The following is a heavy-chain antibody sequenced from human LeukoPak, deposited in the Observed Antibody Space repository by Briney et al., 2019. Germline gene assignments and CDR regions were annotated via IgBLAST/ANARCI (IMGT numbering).Heavy chain of an antibody. CDR2: ISSSSSTI. CDR1: GFTFSSYS. D-gene: IGHD4/OR15-4a*01. V-gene: IGHV3-48*01. Sequence: AGGSLRLSCAASGFTFSSYSMNWVRQAPGKGLEWVSYISSSSSTIYYADSVKGRFTISRDNAKNSLYLQMNSLRAEDTAVYYCARALNYYYMDVWGKGTTVTVSS. J-gene: IGHJ6*03. CDR3: ARALNYYYMDV.